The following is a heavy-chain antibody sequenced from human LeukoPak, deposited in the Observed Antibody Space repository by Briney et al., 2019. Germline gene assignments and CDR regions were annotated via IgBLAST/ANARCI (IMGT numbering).Heavy chain of an antibody. V-gene: IGHV3-21*01. J-gene: IGHJ4*02. D-gene: IGHD1-26*01. CDR1: GFIFSSYS. Sequence: GGSLRLSCAAAGFIFSSYSMNWVRQAPGQGLEWVSVISSSSSYIYYADSVKGRFTISRDNAKKSLYLQMNSLRAEDTAVYFCAREIIGGASFLDYWGQGTLVTVSS. CDR2: ISSSSSYI. CDR3: AREIIGGASFLDY.